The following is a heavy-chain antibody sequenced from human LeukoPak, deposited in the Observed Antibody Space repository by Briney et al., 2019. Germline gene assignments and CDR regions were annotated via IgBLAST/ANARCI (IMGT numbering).Heavy chain of an antibody. V-gene: IGHV3-33*08. Sequence: GGSLRLSCAASGFTFSSYGMHWVRQAPGKGLEWVAVIWYDGTNKYYADSVKGRFTISRDNSKNTLYLQMNSLRAEDTAVYYCARVRGDDKYSSGWYLDYWGQGTLVTVSS. CDR3: ARVRGDDKYSSGWYLDY. J-gene: IGHJ4*02. CDR1: GFTFSSYG. D-gene: IGHD6-19*01. CDR2: IWYDGTNK.